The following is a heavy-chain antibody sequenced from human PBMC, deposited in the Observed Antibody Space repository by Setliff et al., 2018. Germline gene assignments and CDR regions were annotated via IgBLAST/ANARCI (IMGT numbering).Heavy chain of an antibody. V-gene: IGHV4-30-4*08. D-gene: IGHD2-15*01. CDR2: ILHSGNI. Sequence: LSLTCTVSGGSISSGDYYWSWIRQPPGKGLEWIGEILHSGNINYNPSLKSRVTISMDTSKNQFSLKVNSVTAADTAVYYCARSFSRSEKFLLDYWGQGALVTVSS. CDR3: ARSFSRSEKFLLDY. J-gene: IGHJ4*02. CDR1: GGSISSGDYY.